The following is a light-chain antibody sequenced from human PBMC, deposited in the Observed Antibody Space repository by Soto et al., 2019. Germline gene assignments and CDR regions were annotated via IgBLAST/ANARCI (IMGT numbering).Light chain of an antibody. Sequence: DIPMTQSPSSLSASAGAIVTITCQASQDISHYLNWYPQNPGKAPDILIYDASNLETGAPSRFSGSGSGTDFTFTISSPQAEDTATYDCQQYDDLPLNFGGGTKVEIK. V-gene: IGKV1-33*01. CDR3: QQYDDLPLN. CDR2: DAS. CDR1: QDISHY. J-gene: IGKJ4*01.